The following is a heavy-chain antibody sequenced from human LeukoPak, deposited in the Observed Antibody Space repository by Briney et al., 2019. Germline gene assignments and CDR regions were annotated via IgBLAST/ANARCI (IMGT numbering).Heavy chain of an antibody. V-gene: IGHV1-2*02. CDR3: ARGWDMVRLDY. D-gene: IGHD3-10*01. Sequence: GASVKVSCKASGYTFTGYYMHWVRQAPGQGLEWMAWINPNTGVTNYAQKFQGRITMTRDTSISTAYMELSRLTSDDTAVYYCARGWDMVRLDYWGQGTPVTVSS. CDR2: INPNTGVT. CDR1: GYTFTGYY. J-gene: IGHJ4*02.